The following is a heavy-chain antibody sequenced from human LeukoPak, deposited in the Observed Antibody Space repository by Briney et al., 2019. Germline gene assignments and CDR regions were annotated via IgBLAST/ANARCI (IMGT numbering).Heavy chain of an antibody. D-gene: IGHD2-2*01. CDR2: IYTSGST. CDR1: GGSISSYY. J-gene: IGHJ6*03. V-gene: IGHV4-4*07. CDR3: AREGRYCSSTSCPAKFYYYYYYMDV. Sequence: SETLSLTCTVSGGSISSYYWSWIRQPAGKGLEWIGRIYTSGSTNYNPSLKSRVTMSVDTSKHQFSLKLSSVTAADTAVYYCAREGRYCSSTSCPAKFYYYYYYMDVWGKGTTVTVSS.